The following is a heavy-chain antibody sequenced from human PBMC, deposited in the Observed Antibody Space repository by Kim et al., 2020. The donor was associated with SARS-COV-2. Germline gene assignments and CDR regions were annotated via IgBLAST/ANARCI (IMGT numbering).Heavy chain of an antibody. CDR3: ARADTYSSAWDPDY. J-gene: IGHJ4*02. V-gene: IGHV3-48*03. Sequence: YADSAKGRFTISRDDAKNLVFLQMNSLRAEDTALYYCARADTYSSAWDPDYWGQGTLVTVSS. D-gene: IGHD6-19*01.